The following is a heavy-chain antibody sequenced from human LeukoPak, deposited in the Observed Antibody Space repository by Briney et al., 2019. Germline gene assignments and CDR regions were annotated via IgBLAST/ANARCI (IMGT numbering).Heavy chain of an antibody. V-gene: IGHV4-59*11. D-gene: IGHD2-15*01. J-gene: IGHJ3*02. Sequence: SETLSLTCTVSGGSISSHYWSWIRQPPGKGLEWIGYIYYSGSTNYNPSLTSRVTISVDTSKNQFSLKLSSVTAADTAVYYCAREDTPGGAFDTWGQGTTVTVSS. CDR3: AREDTPGGAFDT. CDR1: GGSISSHY. CDR2: IYYSGST.